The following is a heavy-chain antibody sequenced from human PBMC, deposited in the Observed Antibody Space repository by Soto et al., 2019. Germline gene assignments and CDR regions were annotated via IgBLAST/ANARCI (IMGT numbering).Heavy chain of an antibody. D-gene: IGHD1-1*01. CDR1: GYTFTGYY. CDR2: IRLSSGGT. V-gene: IGHV1-2*02. CDR3: ARDSAPPQENFNFASNRYDS. Sequence: ASVKVSCKASGYTFTGYYLHWVRQAPGQGLEWTGWIRLSSGGTNYVQKFQGRVTMTTDTSVNTAYMELSRLRSDDSGVYYCARDSAPPQENFNFASNRYDSWGQGTLVTVSS. J-gene: IGHJ5*01.